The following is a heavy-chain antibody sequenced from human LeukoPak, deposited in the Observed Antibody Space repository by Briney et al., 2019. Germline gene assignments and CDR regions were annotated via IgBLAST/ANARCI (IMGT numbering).Heavy chain of an antibody. CDR1: GFTFSSYG. V-gene: IGHV3-30*18. CDR3: AKAMAVAFDAFDI. J-gene: IGHJ3*02. D-gene: IGHD6-19*01. Sequence: PGGSLRLSWAASGFTFSSYGMQWVRQAPGKGLEWVAVISYDGSNKYYADSVKGRFTIPRDNSKNTLYLQMNSLRAEDTAVYYCAKAMAVAFDAFDIWGQGTMVTVSS. CDR2: ISYDGSNK.